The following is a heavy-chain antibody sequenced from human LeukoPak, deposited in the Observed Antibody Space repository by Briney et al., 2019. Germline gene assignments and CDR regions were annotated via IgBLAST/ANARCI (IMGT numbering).Heavy chain of an antibody. CDR3: ARGRVTMVRGRYFDY. Sequence: PGGSLRLSCAASGFTFSSYSMNWVRQAPGKGLEWVSSISSSSSYIYYADSVKGRFTISRDNAKNSLYLQMNSLRAEDTAVYYCARGRVTMVRGRYFDYWAREPWSPSPQ. CDR1: GFTFSSYS. D-gene: IGHD3-10*01. V-gene: IGHV3-21*01. CDR2: ISSSSSYI. J-gene: IGHJ4*02.